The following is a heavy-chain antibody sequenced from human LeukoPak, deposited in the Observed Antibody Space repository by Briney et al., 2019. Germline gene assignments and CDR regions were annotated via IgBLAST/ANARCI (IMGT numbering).Heavy chain of an antibody. CDR3: ARHSKPGYSSGWYVNSLDY. CDR2: IYYNGST. Sequence: SETLSLTCTVSGGSISSGGYYWNWIRQHPGKGLEWIGYIYYNGSTYYNPSLKSRVTISVDTSKNQFSLKLSSVTAADTAVYYCARHSKPGYSSGWYVNSLDYWGQGTLVTVSS. D-gene: IGHD6-19*01. CDR1: GGSISSGGYY. J-gene: IGHJ4*02. V-gene: IGHV4-31*03.